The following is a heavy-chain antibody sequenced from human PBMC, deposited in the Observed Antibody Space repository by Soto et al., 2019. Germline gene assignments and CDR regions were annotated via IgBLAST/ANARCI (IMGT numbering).Heavy chain of an antibody. CDR3: ARGGMCYSSGYYYFSAFDI. V-gene: IGHV1-3*01. Sequence: ASVKVSCKASGYTFTSYAMHWVRQAPGQRLEWMGWINAGNGNTKYSQKFQGRVTITRDTSASTAYMELSSLRSEDTAVYYCARGGMCYSSGYYYFSAFDIWGQGTMVTGS. J-gene: IGHJ3*02. CDR2: INAGNGNT. CDR1: GYTFTSYA. D-gene: IGHD3-22*01.